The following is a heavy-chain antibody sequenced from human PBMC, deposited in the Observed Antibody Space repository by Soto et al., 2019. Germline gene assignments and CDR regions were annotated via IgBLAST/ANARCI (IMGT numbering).Heavy chain of an antibody. D-gene: IGHD3-22*01. V-gene: IGHV4-34*01. CDR2: INYSGST. J-gene: IGHJ6*02. CDR1: GESFSNHY. CDR3: ARGVVYRDVGLAYGMDV. Sequence: SETLSLTCAVYGESFSNHYWTWIRQSPGKGLEWVGEINYSGSTRYNWSLGSRVTISVDTSKNQFSLMVTSVTAEDTAVYYCARGVVYRDVGLAYGMDVWGQGTTVTAP.